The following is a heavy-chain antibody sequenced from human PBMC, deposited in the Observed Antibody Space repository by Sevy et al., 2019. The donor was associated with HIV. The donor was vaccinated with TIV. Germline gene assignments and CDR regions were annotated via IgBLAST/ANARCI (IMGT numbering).Heavy chain of an antibody. J-gene: IGHJ3*02. V-gene: IGHV2-5*01. Sequence: SGPTLVKPTQTLTLTCTFSGFSLSTSGVGVGWIRQPPGKALEWLALIYWNDDKRYSSSLKNRLTITKDTSKNQAVLTTPSMDPGDKATYYYAHSPYYYDAGDSFDIRVQGTMVAVSS. CDR3: AHSPYYYDAGDSFDI. CDR1: GFSLSTSGVG. CDR2: IYWNDDK. D-gene: IGHD3-22*01.